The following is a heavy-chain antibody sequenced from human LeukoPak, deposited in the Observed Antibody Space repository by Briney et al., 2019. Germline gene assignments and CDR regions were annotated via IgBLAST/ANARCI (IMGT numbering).Heavy chain of an antibody. D-gene: IGHD2-8*01. Sequence: GGSLRLSCARTGFAFNMFAIDWVPHAPRKGLEWVSDTRRGGSSRSNADSVKGRSTISRDKFQSSEFLQMISLRPENTAVYYCAREQRIRHCIEGVCTEGYYFDYWGEGTLVTVSS. CDR2: TRRGGSSR. J-gene: IGHJ4*02. CDR3: AREQRIRHCIEGVCTEGYYFDY. V-gene: IGHV3-23*01. CDR1: GFAFNMFA.